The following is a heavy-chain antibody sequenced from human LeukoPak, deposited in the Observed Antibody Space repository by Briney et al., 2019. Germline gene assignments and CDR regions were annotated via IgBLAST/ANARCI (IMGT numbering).Heavy chain of an antibody. CDR3: AELGITMIGGV. CDR1: GFTFSSYA. D-gene: IGHD3-10*02. Sequence: GRSLRLSCAASGFTFSSYAMHWVRQAPGKGLEWVSYISSSCSTIYYADSVKGRFTISRDNAKNSLYLQMNSLRSEDTAVYYCAELGITMIGGVWGKGTTVTISS. CDR2: ISSSCSTI. V-gene: IGHV3-48*03. J-gene: IGHJ6*04.